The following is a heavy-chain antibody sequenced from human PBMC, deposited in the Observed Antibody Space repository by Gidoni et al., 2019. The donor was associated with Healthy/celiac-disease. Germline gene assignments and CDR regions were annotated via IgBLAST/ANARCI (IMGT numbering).Heavy chain of an antibody. CDR3: ARVGIYGPGDYGMDV. CDR2: INPSGGST. D-gene: IGHD4-17*01. V-gene: IGHV1-46*01. CDR1: GYTFPSYY. Sequence: QVQLVQSGAAVKKPGASVQVSCKASGYTFPSYYMPWVRQAPGQGLEWMGIINPSGGSTSYAQKFQGRVTMTRDTSTSTVYMELSSLRSEDTAVYYCARVGIYGPGDYGMDVWGQGTTVTVSS. J-gene: IGHJ6*02.